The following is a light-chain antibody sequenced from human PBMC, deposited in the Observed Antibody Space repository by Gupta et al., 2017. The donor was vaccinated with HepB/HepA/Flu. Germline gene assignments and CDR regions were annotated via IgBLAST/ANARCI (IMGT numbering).Light chain of an antibody. CDR3: GQGTHWPLT. V-gene: IGKV2-30*02. J-gene: IGKJ4*01. Sequence: EVVMTRSPLFLPFTLGQPASISCMSSQSLVHSDGNPFLHWFQQRPGQSPRRLIYRVSNRDSGVPDRFSGSGSGTDFTLKISRVEAEDVGIYYCGQGTHWPLTFGGGTKVEIK. CDR1: QSLVHSDGNPF. CDR2: RVS.